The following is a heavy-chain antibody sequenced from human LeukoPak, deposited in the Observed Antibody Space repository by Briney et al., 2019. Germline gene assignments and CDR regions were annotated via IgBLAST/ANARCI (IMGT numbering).Heavy chain of an antibody. D-gene: IGHD2-21*02. CDR2: ISAYNGNT. CDR3: ASPPSGVTAILYY. V-gene: IGHV1-18*01. CDR1: GYIFTSYG. Sequence: EASMKVSCKASGYIFTSYGISWVRQAPGQGLEWMGWISAYNGNTNYAQKLQGRVTMTTDTSTSTAYMELRSLRSDDTAVYYCASPPSGVTAILYYWGQGTLVTVSS. J-gene: IGHJ4*02.